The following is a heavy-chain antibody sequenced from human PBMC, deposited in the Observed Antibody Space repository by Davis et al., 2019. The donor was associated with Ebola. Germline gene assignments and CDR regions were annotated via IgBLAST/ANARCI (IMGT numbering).Heavy chain of an antibody. Sequence: SETLSLTCTVSGGPVSSGSYYWSWIRQPPGKGLEWIGYIGYSGTTNYKPSLKSRVTISVDTSENQFSLKLTSVTAADTAVYYCARVYGSGSYCLDYWGQGSPVTVSS. CDR2: IGYSGTT. CDR1: GGPVSSGSYY. CDR3: ARVYGSGSYCLDY. V-gene: IGHV4-61*01. D-gene: IGHD3-10*01. J-gene: IGHJ4*02.